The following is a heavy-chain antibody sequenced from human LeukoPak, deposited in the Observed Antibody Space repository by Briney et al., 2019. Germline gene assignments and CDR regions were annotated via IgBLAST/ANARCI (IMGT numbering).Heavy chain of an antibody. Sequence: ASVKVSCKASGYTFTGYYMHWVRQAPGQGLEWMGWINPNSGGTYYAQKFQGRVTMTSDTSISTAYMELSRLRSGNTAVYYCASQGDILTGYYMFDYWGQGTLVTVSS. CDR3: ASQGDILTGYYMFDY. CDR2: INPNSGGT. D-gene: IGHD3-9*01. J-gene: IGHJ4*02. V-gene: IGHV1-2*02. CDR1: GYTFTGYY.